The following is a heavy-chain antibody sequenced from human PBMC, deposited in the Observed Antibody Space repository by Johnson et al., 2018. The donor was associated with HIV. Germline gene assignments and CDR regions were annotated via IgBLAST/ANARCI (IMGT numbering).Heavy chain of an antibody. V-gene: IGHV3-33*06. D-gene: IGHD5-12*01. Sequence: QVQLVESGGGVVQPGRSLRLSCAASGFTFSTYGMHWVRQAPGKGLEWVAVMWYDGSNKYYADSVKGRFTISRDNSENTLYLQMNSLRAEDTAVYYCAKDPVARGFVFDGFDMWGQGTMVTVSS. CDR1: GFTFSTYG. CDR2: MWYDGSNK. CDR3: AKDPVARGFVFDGFDM. J-gene: IGHJ3*02.